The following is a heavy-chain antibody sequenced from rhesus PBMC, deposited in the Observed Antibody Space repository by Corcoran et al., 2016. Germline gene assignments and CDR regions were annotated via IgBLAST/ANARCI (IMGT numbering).Heavy chain of an antibody. CDR2: ISGIGGST. CDR1: GGSISSNY. CDR3: ATGSRAAYFDY. D-gene: IGHD1-1*01. Sequence: QVQLQESGPGLVKPSETLSLTCAVSGGSISSNYWSWIRQPPGKGLEGIGRISGIGGSTDYHPARKRRVTISTDTSKNQFALRLSSVTAADTAVYYCATGSRAAYFDYWGQGVLVTVSS. V-gene: IGHV4-173*01. J-gene: IGHJ4*01.